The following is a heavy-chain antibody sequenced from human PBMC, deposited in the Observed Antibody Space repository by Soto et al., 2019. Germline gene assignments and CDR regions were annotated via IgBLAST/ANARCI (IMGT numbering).Heavy chain of an antibody. CDR1: GVSISSHGYF. D-gene: IGHD2-15*01. J-gene: IGHJ5*02. Sequence: PSETLSLTCTVSGVSISSHGYFWGWIRQPPGKGLEWIGMISYSGSTYYNPSLKSRVTISVDTSKNQFSLTLTSVTAADTAVYYCARQCRGVTCHWFVPWGQGTLVTVSS. CDR2: ISYSGST. CDR3: ARQCRGVTCHWFVP. V-gene: IGHV4-39*01.